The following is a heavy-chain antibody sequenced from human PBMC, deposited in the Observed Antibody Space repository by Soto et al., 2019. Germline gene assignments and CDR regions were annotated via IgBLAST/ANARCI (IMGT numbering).Heavy chain of an antibody. Sequence: QVQLQQWGAGLLKPSETLSLTCAVYGGSFSGYYWSWIRQPPGKGLEWIGEINHSGSTNYNPSLKRRVPLYVDTSKNQFPLKLSRVPAAATAVYYCARDDHWGQGTLVTVSS. J-gene: IGHJ4*02. CDR1: GGSFSGYY. CDR3: ARDDH. V-gene: IGHV4-34*01. CDR2: INHSGST.